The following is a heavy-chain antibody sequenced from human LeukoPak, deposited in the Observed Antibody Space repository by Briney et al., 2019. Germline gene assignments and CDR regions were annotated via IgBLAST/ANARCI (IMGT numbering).Heavy chain of an antibody. D-gene: IGHD6-13*01. Sequence: SETLSLTCTVSGGSISSYYWSWIRQPPGKGLEWIGSIYHSGSTYYNPSLKSRVTISVDTSKNQFSLKLSSVTAADTAVYYCASFSSSWDPFDIWGQGTMVTVSS. CDR1: GGSISSYY. CDR3: ASFSSSWDPFDI. V-gene: IGHV4-59*08. J-gene: IGHJ3*02. CDR2: IYHSGST.